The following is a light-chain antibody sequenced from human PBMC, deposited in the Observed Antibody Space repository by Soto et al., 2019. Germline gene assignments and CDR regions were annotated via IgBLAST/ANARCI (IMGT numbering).Light chain of an antibody. CDR3: QKRSNWPLT. V-gene: IGKV3-11*01. Sequence: EIVLTQSPVTLSLSPGESVTLSCRASQRLSSNLAWYQQRTGQAPRLLIYDESNKATGIPDRFSGSGSGTDLNLTINSLEPEDFAVYYCQKRSNWPLTCGGGTKVDIK. J-gene: IGKJ4*01. CDR1: QRLSSN. CDR2: DES.